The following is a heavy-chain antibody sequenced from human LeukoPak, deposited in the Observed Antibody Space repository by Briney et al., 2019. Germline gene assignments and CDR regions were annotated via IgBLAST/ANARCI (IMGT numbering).Heavy chain of an antibody. D-gene: IGHD7-27*01. Sequence: PGGSLRLSCAASGFTFSSYWMFWVRQAPGKGLLWVSRIIGDGSSASYAESVKGRFTISRDNAKNTLYLQMNSLRAEDTAVYYCARIPEKLGIGSEVWGQGTLVTVSS. CDR2: IIGDGSSA. CDR1: GFTFSSYW. J-gene: IGHJ4*02. V-gene: IGHV3-74*01. CDR3: ARIPEKLGIGSEV.